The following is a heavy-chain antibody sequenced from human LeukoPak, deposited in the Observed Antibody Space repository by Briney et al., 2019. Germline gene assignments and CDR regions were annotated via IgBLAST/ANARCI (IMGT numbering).Heavy chain of an antibody. Sequence: ASVKVSCKASGYTFTSYDINWVRQATGQGLEWMGWMNPNSGNTGYAQKFQGRVTMTRNTSISTAYMELSSLRSEDTAVYYCARGGHDFWSGYYTGINYWGQGTLVTVSS. D-gene: IGHD3-3*01. CDR2: MNPNSGNT. CDR1: GYTFTSYD. CDR3: ARGGHDFWSGYYTGINY. J-gene: IGHJ4*02. V-gene: IGHV1-8*01.